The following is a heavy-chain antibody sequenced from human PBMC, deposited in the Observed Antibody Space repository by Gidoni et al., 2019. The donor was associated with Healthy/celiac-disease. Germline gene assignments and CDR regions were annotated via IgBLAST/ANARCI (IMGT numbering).Heavy chain of an antibody. V-gene: IGHV1-69*06. CDR3: AIRVRELERRPYYYYGMDV. CDR2: IIPIFGTA. J-gene: IGHJ6*02. D-gene: IGHD1-1*01. Sequence: QVQLVQSGAEVKKPGSSVKVSCKASGGTFSSYAISWVRPAPGQGLESLGGIIPIFGTANSAQKFQGRVTITADKSTSTAYMELSSLRSEDTAVYYCAIRVRELERRPYYYYGMDVWGQGTTVTVSS. CDR1: GGTFSSYA.